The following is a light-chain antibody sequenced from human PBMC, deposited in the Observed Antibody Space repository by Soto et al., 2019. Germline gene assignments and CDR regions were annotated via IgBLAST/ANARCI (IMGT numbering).Light chain of an antibody. Sequence: DIQLTQSPSFLSASVGDRVTITCRASQAISSYLAWFQQRPGKAPKVLIYAASTLQSGAPSRFSGSGSGTGFTLTFSSLQPEDFATYFCPQLNSYPWTFGQGTKVEIK. CDR3: PQLNSYPWT. CDR2: AAS. V-gene: IGKV1-9*01. CDR1: QAISSY. J-gene: IGKJ1*01.